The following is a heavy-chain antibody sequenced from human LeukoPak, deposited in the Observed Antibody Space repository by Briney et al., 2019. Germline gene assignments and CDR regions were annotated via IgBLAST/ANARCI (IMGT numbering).Heavy chain of an antibody. CDR1: GGSISSSSYY. CDR3: ARRLGQWLADSWFDP. J-gene: IGHJ5*02. Sequence: SETLSLTCTVSGGSISSSSYYWGWIRQPPGKGLEWIGSIYYSGSTYYNPSLKSRVTISVDTSKNQFSLKLSSVTAADTAVYYCARRLGQWLADSWFDPWGQGTLVTVSS. V-gene: IGHV4-39*01. CDR2: IYYSGST. D-gene: IGHD6-19*01.